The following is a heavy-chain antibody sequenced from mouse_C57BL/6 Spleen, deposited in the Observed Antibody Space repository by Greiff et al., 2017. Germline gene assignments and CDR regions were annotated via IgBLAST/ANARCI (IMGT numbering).Heavy chain of an antibody. CDR1: GYAFSSSW. J-gene: IGHJ2*01. CDR2: IYPGDGDT. Sequence: LQESGPELVKPGASVKISCKASGYAFSSSWMNWVKQRPGKGLEWIGRIYPGDGDTNYNGKFKGKATLTADKSSSTAYMQLSSLTSEDSAVYFCARGFSGYCFDDWGQGTTLTVSS. V-gene: IGHV1-82*01. CDR3: ARGFSGYCFDD. D-gene: IGHD1-3*01.